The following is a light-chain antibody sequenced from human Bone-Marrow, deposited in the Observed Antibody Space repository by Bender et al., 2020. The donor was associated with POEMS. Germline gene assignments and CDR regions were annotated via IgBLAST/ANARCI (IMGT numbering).Light chain of an antibody. V-gene: IGLV3-21*02. CDR3: QVWDSESDPVV. CDR1: NIETKS. CDR2: DDS. Sequence: SYVLTQPPSVSVAPGQTASITCGGNNIETKSVHWYQRKPGQAPVLVVFDDSDRPFGIHERFFGSNSGNTATLTISGVEAGDEADYYCQVWDSESDPVVFGAGTKLTVL. J-gene: IGLJ2*01.